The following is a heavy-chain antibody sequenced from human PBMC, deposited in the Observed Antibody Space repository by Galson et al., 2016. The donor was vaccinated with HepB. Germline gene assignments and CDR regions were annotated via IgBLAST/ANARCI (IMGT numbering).Heavy chain of an antibody. Sequence: GDSVSSNSAGWYWIRQTPSRGLECLGRTYYRSNWQNDYAESVKSRITINPDTSKNQFSLQLNSVTPEDTAVYYCARSYLLGRGFGWWGQGTLVTVSS. CDR2: TYYRSNWQN. J-gene: IGHJ1*01. CDR3: ARSYLLGRGFGW. CDR1: GDSVSSNSAG. D-gene: IGHD7-27*01. V-gene: IGHV6-1*01.